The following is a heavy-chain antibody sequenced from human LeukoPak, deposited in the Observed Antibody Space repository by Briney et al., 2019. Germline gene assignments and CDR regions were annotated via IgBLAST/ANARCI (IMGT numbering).Heavy chain of an antibody. CDR1: GYSFTSYW. D-gene: IGHD4-23*01. J-gene: IGHJ2*01. Sequence: GESLKISCKGSGYSFTSYWIGGVRQMPGKGLEWMGIIYPGDSDTRYSPSFQGQVTISADKSISTAYLQWSSLKASDTAMYYCARTRGYGGNRGYWYFDLWGRGTLVTVSS. CDR3: ARTRGYGGNRGYWYFDL. V-gene: IGHV5-51*01. CDR2: IYPGDSDT.